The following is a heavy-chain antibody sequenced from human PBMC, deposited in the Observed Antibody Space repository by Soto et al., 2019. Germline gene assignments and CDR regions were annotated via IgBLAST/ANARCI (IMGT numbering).Heavy chain of an antibody. Sequence: GGSLRLSCAASGFTFSSYAMSWVRQAPGKGLEWVSAISGSGGSTYYADSVKGRFTISRDNSKNTLYLQMNSLRAEDTAVYYCAKDWLYYDFWSGRLSDYMDVWGKGTTVTVSS. D-gene: IGHD3-3*01. V-gene: IGHV3-23*01. CDR1: GFTFSSYA. CDR3: AKDWLYYDFWSGRLSDYMDV. J-gene: IGHJ6*03. CDR2: ISGSGGST.